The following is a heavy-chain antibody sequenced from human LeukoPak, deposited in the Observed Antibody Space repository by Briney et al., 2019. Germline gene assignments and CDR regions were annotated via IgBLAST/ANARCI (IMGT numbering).Heavy chain of an antibody. D-gene: IGHD4-23*01. Sequence: GGSLRLSCAASGFTFSSYEMNWVRQAPGKGLEWVSCISSSDSTIYYADSVKGRFTISRDNAKNSLYLQMNSLRAEDTAVYYCARDYGGSSPFDYWGQGTLVTVSS. J-gene: IGHJ4*02. CDR3: ARDYGGSSPFDY. CDR1: GFTFSSYE. V-gene: IGHV3-48*03. CDR2: ISSSDSTI.